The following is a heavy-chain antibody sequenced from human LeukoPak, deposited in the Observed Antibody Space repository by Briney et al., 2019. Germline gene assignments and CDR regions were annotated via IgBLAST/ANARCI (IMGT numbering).Heavy chain of an antibody. CDR3: ARYKGYTYGEDY. V-gene: IGHV4-61*08. J-gene: IGHJ4*02. CDR2: IYYSGST. Sequence: SETLSLTCTVSGGSISSGDYYWSWIRQPPGKGLEWIGYIYYSGSTNYNPSLKSRVTISVDTSKNQFSLKLSSVTAADTAVYYCARYKGYTYGEDYWGQGTLVTVSS. CDR1: GGSISSGDYY. D-gene: IGHD5-18*01.